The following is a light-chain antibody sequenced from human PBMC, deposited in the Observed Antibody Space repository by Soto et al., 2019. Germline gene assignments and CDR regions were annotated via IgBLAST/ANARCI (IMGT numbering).Light chain of an antibody. CDR2: ECS. V-gene: IGLV2-14*01. CDR1: SSDVDGYNY. J-gene: IGLJ1*01. CDR3: SSYIRCSTRV. Sequence: QSFLYQPSYVSASPGHSITIPCPGPSSDVDGYNYVSWYQQHPGKAPKLMIYECSNRPSGSSNRFSGSKSGTTASLTISGLQGEEEADYLCSSYIRCSTRVFGPGTKVAV.